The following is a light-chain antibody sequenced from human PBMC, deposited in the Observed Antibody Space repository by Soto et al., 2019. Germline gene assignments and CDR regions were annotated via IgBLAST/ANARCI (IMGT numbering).Light chain of an antibody. V-gene: IGKV4-1*01. CDR2: WSS. CDR1: QSILYSSNNKNY. J-gene: IGKJ4*01. CDR3: QQYYDTVT. Sequence: DIVMTQSPDSLTVSLGERATINCKSSQSILYSSNNKNYLAWYQQKPGQPPKLLIYWSSSRESGVPDRLSGIGAGADFSLTISCLQAEDVAVYYCQQYYDTVTFGGGTKVEIK.